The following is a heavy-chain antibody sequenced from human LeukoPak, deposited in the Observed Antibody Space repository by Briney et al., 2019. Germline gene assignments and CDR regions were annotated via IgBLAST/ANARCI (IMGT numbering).Heavy chain of an antibody. CDR2: ISYNGRTI. CDR3: ARAAGWLDP. V-gene: IGHV3-11*01. CDR1: GGSFSDYY. J-gene: IGHJ5*01. Sequence: LSLTCAVYGGSFSDYYMSWIRQAPGKGLEWISYISYNGRTIRYADSVKGRFIISRDNTKKSLYLQMNSLRVEDTAVYYCARAAGWLDPWGRGTLVTVPS. D-gene: IGHD6-13*01.